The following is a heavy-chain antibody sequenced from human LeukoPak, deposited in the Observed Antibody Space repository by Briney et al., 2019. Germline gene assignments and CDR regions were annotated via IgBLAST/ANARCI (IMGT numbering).Heavy chain of an antibody. CDR1: GYTFTSYY. D-gene: IGHD3-3*01. Sequence: ASVKVSCKASGYTFTSYYMHWVRQAPGQGLEWMGIINPGGGSTSYAQKFQGRVTMTRDTSTSTVYMELSSLRSEDTAVYYCASPSPTTYDFWSGYYRSRFDYWGQGTLVTVSS. CDR2: INPGGGST. J-gene: IGHJ4*02. CDR3: ASPSPTTYDFWSGYYRSRFDY. V-gene: IGHV1-46*01.